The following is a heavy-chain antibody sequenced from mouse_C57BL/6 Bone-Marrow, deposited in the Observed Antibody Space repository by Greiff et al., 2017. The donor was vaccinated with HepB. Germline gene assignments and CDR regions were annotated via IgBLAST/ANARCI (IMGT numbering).Heavy chain of an antibody. Sequence: QVHVKQPGAELVKPGASVKMSCKASGYTFTSYWITWVKQRPGQGLEWIGDIYPGSGSTNYNEKFKSKATLTVDTSSSTAYMQLSSLTSEDSAVYYCARTEAFYYGNYDWYFDVWGTGTTVTVSS. CDR1: GYTFTSYW. CDR3: ARTEAFYYGNYDWYFDV. V-gene: IGHV1-55*01. J-gene: IGHJ1*03. D-gene: IGHD2-1*01. CDR2: IYPGSGST.